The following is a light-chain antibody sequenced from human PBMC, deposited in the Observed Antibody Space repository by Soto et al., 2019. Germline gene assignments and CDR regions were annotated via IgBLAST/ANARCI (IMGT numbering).Light chain of an antibody. CDR1: QSISSW. Sequence: DIQMTQSPSTLSASVGNRNTITCRASQSISSWLAWYQQKPGKAPKLLIYDASSLESGVPSRFSGSGSGTEFTLTISSLQPDDFATYYCQQYNSYPLTVGGGTKVDIK. V-gene: IGKV1-5*01. CDR3: QQYNSYPLT. J-gene: IGKJ4*01. CDR2: DAS.